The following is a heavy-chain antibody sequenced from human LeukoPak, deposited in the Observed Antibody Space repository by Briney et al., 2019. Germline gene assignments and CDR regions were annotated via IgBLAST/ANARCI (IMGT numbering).Heavy chain of an antibody. V-gene: IGHV4-39*07. CDR3: ARGTVQMGMGERFFDF. CDR2: IYYSGST. D-gene: IGHD3-16*01. Sequence: PSETLSLTCTVSGGSISSSSYYWGWIRQPPGKGLEWIGSIYYSGSTYYNPSLKSRVTISVDTSKNQFSLKLSSVTAADTAIYYCARGTVQMGMGERFFDFWGQGTLVTVSS. J-gene: IGHJ4*02. CDR1: GGSISSSSYY.